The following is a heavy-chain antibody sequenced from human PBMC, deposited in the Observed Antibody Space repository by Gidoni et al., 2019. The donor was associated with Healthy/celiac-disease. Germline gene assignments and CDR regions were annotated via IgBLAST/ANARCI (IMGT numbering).Heavy chain of an antibody. CDR3: ARGPSSTYYDILTGYYRNLYFDY. J-gene: IGHJ4*02. V-gene: IGHV3-30-3*01. CDR2: ISYDGGNK. CDR1: GFTFSSCP. D-gene: IGHD3-9*01. Sequence: QVQLVESGGGVVQPGRSLRLSCAASGFTFSSCPRHWARQVPGKGLEWVAVISYDGGNKYDADSVKGRFTISRDNSQHTLYLQMNSLRSEDTAVYYCARGPSSTYYDILTGYYRNLYFDYWGQGTLVTVS.